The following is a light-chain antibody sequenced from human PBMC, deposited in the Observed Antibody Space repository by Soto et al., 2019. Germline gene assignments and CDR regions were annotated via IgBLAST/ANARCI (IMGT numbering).Light chain of an antibody. CDR2: SAF. J-gene: IGKJ1*01. Sequence: EIVLTQSPGTLSLSSGERGTLSCRASQSVSSNYLAWYQQKPGQAPRLLIYSAFSRPTGIPDRFSGSGSGTDFTLTISRLEPEDFAVYYCQCYGSSPWTFGQGTKVEIK. CDR3: QCYGSSPWT. V-gene: IGKV3-20*01. CDR1: QSVSSNY.